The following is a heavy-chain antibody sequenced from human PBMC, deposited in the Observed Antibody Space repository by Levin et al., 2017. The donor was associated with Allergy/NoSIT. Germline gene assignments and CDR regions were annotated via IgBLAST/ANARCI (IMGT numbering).Heavy chain of an antibody. J-gene: IGHJ1*01. CDR2: ITTGGAT. V-gene: IGHV3-13*01. D-gene: IGHD1-20*01. Sequence: GESLKISCAASGFSFSSYDIHWVRQATGKGLEWVSGITTGGATYYADSVKGRLTISRENAKSSVYLQMNSLRSGDTAVYYCARAVGGISGSSGTYDHWGQGTLVTVSS. CDR3: ARAVGGISGSSGTYDH. CDR1: GFSFSSYD.